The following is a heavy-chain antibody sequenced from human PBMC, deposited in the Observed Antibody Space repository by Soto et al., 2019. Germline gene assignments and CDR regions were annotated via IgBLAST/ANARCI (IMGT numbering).Heavy chain of an antibody. V-gene: IGHV1-46*03. J-gene: IGHJ3*02. CDR2: INPSGGST. Sequence: ASVKVSCKASGYTFTSYYMHWVRQAPGQGLEWMGIINPSGGSTSYAQKFQGRVTMTRDTSTSTVYMELSSLRSEDTAVYYCARDGEFLYWDIVVVVAATYAFDIWGQGTMVTGSS. CDR1: GYTFTSYY. D-gene: IGHD2-15*01. CDR3: ARDGEFLYWDIVVVVAATYAFDI.